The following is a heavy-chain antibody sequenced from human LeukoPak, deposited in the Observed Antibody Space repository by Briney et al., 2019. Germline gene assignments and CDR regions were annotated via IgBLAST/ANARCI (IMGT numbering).Heavy chain of an antibody. Sequence: GGPLRLSCAASGFTFSSYSMNWVRQAPGKGLEWVSSISSSSSYIYYADSVKGRFTISRDNAKNSLYLQMNSLRAEDTAVYYCARESSSRDFDYWGQGTLVTVSS. CDR1: GFTFSSYS. CDR2: ISSSSSYI. D-gene: IGHD6-13*01. V-gene: IGHV3-21*01. J-gene: IGHJ4*02. CDR3: ARESSSRDFDY.